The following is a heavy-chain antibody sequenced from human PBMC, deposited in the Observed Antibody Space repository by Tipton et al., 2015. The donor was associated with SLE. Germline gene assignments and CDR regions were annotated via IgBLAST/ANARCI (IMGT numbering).Heavy chain of an antibody. J-gene: IGHJ3*02. V-gene: IGHV3-23*01. CDR1: GFTFSDYY. D-gene: IGHD3-3*01. CDR3: AKGDLWSGYSDAFDI. Sequence: SLRLSCAASGFTFSDYYMSWIRQAPGKGLGWVSAISGSGGSTYYADSVKGRFTISRDNSKNTLYLQMNSLGAEDTAVYYCAKGDLWSGYSDAFDIWGQGTMVTVSS. CDR2: ISGSGGST.